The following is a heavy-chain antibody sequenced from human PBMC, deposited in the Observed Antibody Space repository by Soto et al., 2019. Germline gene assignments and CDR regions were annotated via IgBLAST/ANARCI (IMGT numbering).Heavy chain of an antibody. J-gene: IGHJ5*02. CDR1: GYTFTSYG. V-gene: IGHV1-18*01. Sequence: ASVKVSCKACGYTFTSYGISWVRQAPGQGLEWMGWISAYNGNTNYAQKLQGRVTMTTDTSTSTAYMELRSLRSDDTAVYYCARDYAIVVVAATRRSFDPWGQGTLVTVSS. CDR3: ARDYAIVVVAATRRSFDP. CDR2: ISAYNGNT. D-gene: IGHD2-15*01.